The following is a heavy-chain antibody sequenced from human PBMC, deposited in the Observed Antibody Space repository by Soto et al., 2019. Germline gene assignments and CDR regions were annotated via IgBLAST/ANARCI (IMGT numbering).Heavy chain of an antibody. CDR2: IYYSGST. V-gene: IGHV4-59*01. D-gene: IGHD2-15*01. J-gene: IGHJ5*02. CDR1: GGYISSYD. CDR3: AREGCSGGSCYGSGP. Sequence: SETLSLTCTVSGGYISSYDWSWIRQPPGKGLEWIGYIYYSGSTNYNPSLKSRVTISVDTSKNQFSLKLSSVTAADTAVYYCAREGCSGGSCYGSGPWGQGTLVTVSS.